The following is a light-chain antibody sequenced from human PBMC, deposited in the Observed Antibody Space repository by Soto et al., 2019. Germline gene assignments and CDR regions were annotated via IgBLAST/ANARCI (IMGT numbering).Light chain of an antibody. CDR2: KAS. CDR1: QSISSW. Sequence: DIQMTQSPSTLSASVVDRVTITCRASQSISSWLAWYQQKPGKAPKLLIYKASSLESGVPSRFSCSGSGTEFTLTIISLQPDDFATYYRQQYNSYPWTFGQGTKVEIK. J-gene: IGKJ1*01. V-gene: IGKV1-5*03. CDR3: QQYNSYPWT.